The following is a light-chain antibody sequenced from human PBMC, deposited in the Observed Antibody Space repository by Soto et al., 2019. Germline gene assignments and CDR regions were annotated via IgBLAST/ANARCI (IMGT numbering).Light chain of an antibody. Sequence: QSALTQPASVSGSPGQSITISCTGTSSDVGSYNLVSWYQQHPGKAPKLMIYEGSKRPSGVPDRFSGSKSGTSASLAISGLRSEDEADYYCATWDDSLSVLFGGGTKLTVL. CDR3: ATWDDSLSVL. CDR1: SSDVGSYNL. CDR2: EGS. V-gene: IGLV2-14*02. J-gene: IGLJ3*02.